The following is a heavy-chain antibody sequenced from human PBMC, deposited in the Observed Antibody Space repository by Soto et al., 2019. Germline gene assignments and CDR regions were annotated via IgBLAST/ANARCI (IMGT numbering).Heavy chain of an antibody. D-gene: IGHD3-16*01. CDR1: GGSFSGYY. CDR2: TNHSGST. CDR3: ARGERGGAAGGMDV. J-gene: IGHJ6*04. Sequence: SETLSLTCAVYGGSFSGYYWSWIRQPPGKGLEWIGETNHSGSTNYNPSLKSRVTISVDTSKNQFSLKLSSVTAADTAVYYCARGERGGAAGGMDVWGKGTTVTVSS. V-gene: IGHV4-34*01.